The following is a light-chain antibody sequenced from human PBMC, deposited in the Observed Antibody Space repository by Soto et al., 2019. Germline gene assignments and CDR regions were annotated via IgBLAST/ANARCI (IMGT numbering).Light chain of an antibody. CDR3: SSYTTSYFYV. V-gene: IGLV2-11*01. CDR2: DVT. CDR1: SSDVGGYDY. J-gene: IGLJ1*01. Sequence: QSALTQPPSVSGSPGQSVTISCTGTSSDVGGYDYVSWYQQRPGKAPKLLIYDVTKRPSGVPDRFSGSKSGNTASLTISGLQAEDEAHYHCSSYTTSYFYVFGPGTKVTVL.